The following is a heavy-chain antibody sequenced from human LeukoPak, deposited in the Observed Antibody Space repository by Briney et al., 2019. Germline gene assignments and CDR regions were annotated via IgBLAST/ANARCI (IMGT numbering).Heavy chain of an antibody. D-gene: IGHD3-10*01. CDR2: INQDGTEK. CDR1: GFTLTTYW. CDR3: VKVAKYYYGSETYYFFEH. J-gene: IGHJ4*02. V-gene: IGHV3-7*01. Sequence: PGESLRLSCAASGFTLTTYWMSWVRQLPGKGLEWVANINQDGTEKYYVDSVKGRFTISRDNAKNSLDLQMNSLRVEDTGIYYCVKVAKYYYGSETYYFFEHWGQGTPVTASS.